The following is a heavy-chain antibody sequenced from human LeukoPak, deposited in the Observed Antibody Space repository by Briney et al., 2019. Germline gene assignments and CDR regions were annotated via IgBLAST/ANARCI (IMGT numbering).Heavy chain of an antibody. Sequence: GGSLRLSCAASGLPFSAHWFNWVRQAPGKGLEWVAKINQDGSEKYYVDSVRGRFTISRDNAKSSLYLQMNSLRVEDTAVYYCAREAGDYYYYMDVWGKGTTVTVSS. D-gene: IGHD3-10*01. CDR2: INQDGSEK. V-gene: IGHV3-7*01. CDR3: AREAGDYYYYMDV. J-gene: IGHJ6*03. CDR1: GLPFSAHW.